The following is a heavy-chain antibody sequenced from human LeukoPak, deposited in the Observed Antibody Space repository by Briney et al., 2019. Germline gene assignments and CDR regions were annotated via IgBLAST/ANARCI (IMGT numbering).Heavy chain of an antibody. CDR2: ISAYNGNT. V-gene: IGHV1-18*04. CDR3: ARTLYIAAVPGGFDY. D-gene: IGHD6-13*01. Sequence: GASVKVSCKASGYTFTGYYMHWVRQAPGQGLEWMGWISAYNGNTNSTENLQGRVTMTADTSTNTAYMELRSLRFDDTAMYYCARTLYIAAVPGGFDYWGQGTLVTVSS. CDR1: GYTFTGYY. J-gene: IGHJ4*02.